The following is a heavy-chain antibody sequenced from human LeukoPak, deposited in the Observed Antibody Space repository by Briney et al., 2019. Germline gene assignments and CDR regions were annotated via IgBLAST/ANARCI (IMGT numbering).Heavy chain of an antibody. D-gene: IGHD3-22*01. CDR3: AKDLDSSGYSY. Sequence: QTGGSLRLSCAASGLTFSSYGMHWVRQAPGKGLEWVAVILNDGTRKYYAESVKGRFTISRDNSKNTLYLQMNSLRVEDTAVYYCAKDLDSSGYSYWGQGTLVSVSS. V-gene: IGHV3-30*18. CDR1: GLTFSSYG. CDR2: ILNDGTRK. J-gene: IGHJ4*02.